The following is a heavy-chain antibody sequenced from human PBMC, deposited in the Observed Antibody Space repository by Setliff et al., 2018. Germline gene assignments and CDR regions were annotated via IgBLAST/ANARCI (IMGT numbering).Heavy chain of an antibody. CDR2: MNPNSGNT. CDR3: ARAGFDAISNGLDY. J-gene: IGHJ4*02. V-gene: IGHV1-8*02. Sequence: ASVKVSCKASGYTFTSYDINWVRQATGQGLEWMGWMNPNSGNTGYAQKFQGRVTMTRNTSISTSYMDLSSLRFEDTAVYYCARAGFDAISNGLDYWGQGTLVTVSS. CDR1: GYTFTSYD. D-gene: IGHD2-21*01.